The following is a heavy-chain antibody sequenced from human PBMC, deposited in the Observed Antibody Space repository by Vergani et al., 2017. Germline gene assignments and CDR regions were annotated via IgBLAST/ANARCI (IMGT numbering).Heavy chain of an antibody. J-gene: IGHJ5*02. V-gene: IGHV4-34*01. CDR3: ARGGRMNRGVMDWLDP. Sequence: QVQLVESGGGMVKPGGSLRLSCVASGFTFSHYYMSWIRQAPGKGLEWIGEINHSGSTNYNPSLKSRVTISVDTSKNQFSLKLSTGTAADTAVYYCARGGRMNRGVMDWLDPWGQGTLFTVSS. D-gene: IGHD3-10*01. CDR2: INHSGST. CDR1: GFTFSHYY.